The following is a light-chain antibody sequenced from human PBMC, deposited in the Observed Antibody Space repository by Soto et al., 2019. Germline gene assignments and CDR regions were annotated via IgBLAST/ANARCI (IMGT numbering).Light chain of an antibody. CDR2: GAS. CDR3: QQYDKWPTWT. J-gene: IGKJ1*01. CDR1: QSVSGN. Sequence: EIVLMQSPGTLSLSPGERATLCCRASQSVSGNYLAWYQQKPGQAPRLLIYGASTRAPSIPARFSGSGSGTVFTLSICSLQAEDFAVYYRQQYDKWPTWTFGQGTKVDIK. V-gene: IGKV3-15*01.